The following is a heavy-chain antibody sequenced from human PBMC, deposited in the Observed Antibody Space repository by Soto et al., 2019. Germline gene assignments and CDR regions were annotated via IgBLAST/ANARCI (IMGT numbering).Heavy chain of an antibody. Sequence: SETLSLTCGVYGGSFSGYYWSWIRQPPGKGLEWIGEINHRGSTNYNPSLKSRVTISVDTSKNQFSLKLSSVTAADTAVYYCARGVMSYDFWRGYDYYYCVMDVWGQGTTVTVSS. CDR1: GGSFSGYY. CDR3: ARGVMSYDFWRGYDYYYCVMDV. D-gene: IGHD3-3*01. CDR2: INHRGST. V-gene: IGHV4-34*01. J-gene: IGHJ6*02.